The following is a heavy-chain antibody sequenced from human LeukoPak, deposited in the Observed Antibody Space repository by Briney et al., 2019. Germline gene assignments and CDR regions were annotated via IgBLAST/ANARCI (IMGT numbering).Heavy chain of an antibody. V-gene: IGHV3-30*18. J-gene: IGHJ4*02. Sequence: GGSLRLSCAASGLTFSSYGTHWVRQAPGKGLEWVAVISYDGSNKYYADSVKGRFTLSRDNSKNTLYLQMNSLRAEDTAVYYCAKDLNWVYYFDYWGQGTLVTVSS. D-gene: IGHD7-27*01. CDR1: GLTFSSYG. CDR2: ISYDGSNK. CDR3: AKDLNWVYYFDY.